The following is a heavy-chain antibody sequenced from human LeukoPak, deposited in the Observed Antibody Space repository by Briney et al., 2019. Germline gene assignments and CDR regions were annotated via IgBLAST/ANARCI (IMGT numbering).Heavy chain of an antibody. J-gene: IGHJ4*02. Sequence: RASVKVSCKASGYTFTSYAMHWVRQAPGQRLEWMGWINAGNGNTKYSQKFQGRVTITRDTSASTAYMELSSLRSEDTAVYHCARGLRYFDWLFFDYWGQGTLVTVSS. D-gene: IGHD3-9*01. CDR2: INAGNGNT. V-gene: IGHV1-3*01. CDR1: GYTFTSYA. CDR3: ARGLRYFDWLFFDY.